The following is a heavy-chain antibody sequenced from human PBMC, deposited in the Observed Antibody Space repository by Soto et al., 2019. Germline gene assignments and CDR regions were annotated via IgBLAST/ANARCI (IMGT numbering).Heavy chain of an antibody. CDR2: IYPAGPT. V-gene: IGHV3-53*01. Sequence: GGSLRLSCAASGFTVSGMFMHWVRQAPGKGLEWVSVIYPAGPTYYADSVKGRFTISRDNSKNTLFLQLNNLRAEDTAVYYCARDADSSGLHYWGQGILVTVSS. J-gene: IGHJ4*02. D-gene: IGHD6-19*01. CDR1: GFTVSGMF. CDR3: ARDADSSGLHY.